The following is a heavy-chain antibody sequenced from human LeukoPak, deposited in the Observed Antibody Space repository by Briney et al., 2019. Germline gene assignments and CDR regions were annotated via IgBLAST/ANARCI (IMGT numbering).Heavy chain of an antibody. J-gene: IGHJ4*02. D-gene: IGHD3-22*01. CDR2: INPSGGST. V-gene: IGHV1-46*01. CDR1: GYTVTSYY. Sequence: ASVKVSCKASGYTVTSYYMHWVRQAPGQGLEWVGIINPSGGSTSYAQKFQGRVTMTRDTSTSTVYMELSSLRSEDTAVYYCARPLYYYDSSGHYRYWGQGTLVTVSS. CDR3: ARPLYYYDSSGHYRY.